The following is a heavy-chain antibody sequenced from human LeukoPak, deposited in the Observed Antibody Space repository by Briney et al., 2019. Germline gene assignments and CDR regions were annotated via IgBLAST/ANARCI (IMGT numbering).Heavy chain of an antibody. V-gene: IGHV3-21*01. CDR3: ASPPLQFFDHDVFNI. J-gene: IGHJ3*02. D-gene: IGHD3-9*01. CDR1: GFTFSSYS. CDR2: ISSSSSYI. Sequence: PGGSLRLSCAASGFTFSSYSMNWVRQAPGKGLEWVSSISSSSSYIYYADSVKGRFTISRDNAKNSLYLQMNSLRAEDTAVYYCASPPLQFFDHDVFNIWGQGKMVPVSS.